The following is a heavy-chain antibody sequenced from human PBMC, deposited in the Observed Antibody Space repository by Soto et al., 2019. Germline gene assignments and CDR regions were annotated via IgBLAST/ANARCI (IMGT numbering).Heavy chain of an antibody. Sequence: SHTLSLPCGTSGNSVSSNSAALNFIHQSPSRGLEWLGRTYYRSKWSNDYAVSVKGRITINPDTSNKQFSLHLNSVTPDDTAVYYCARLIGNSWLESWGQGTLVTVSS. J-gene: IGHJ5*01. V-gene: IGHV6-1*01. CDR1: GNSVSSNSAA. CDR2: TYYRSKWSN. D-gene: IGHD3-16*01. CDR3: ARLIGNSWLES.